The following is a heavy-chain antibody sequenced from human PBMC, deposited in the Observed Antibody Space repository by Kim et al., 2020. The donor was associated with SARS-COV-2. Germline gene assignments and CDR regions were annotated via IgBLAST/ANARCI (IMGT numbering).Heavy chain of an antibody. J-gene: IGHJ3*01. D-gene: IGHD5-12*01. Sequence: SETLSLTCTVTGASIGRGDYYWNWIRQFPGKGLEWIGYVSSSGTTYYSPSLKSRLTMTRDTSKNQFSLTLTSVTAADTAVYYCARAGIMATVVLILDAFDFWGGGTVVTVSS. CDR2: VSSSGTT. V-gene: IGHV4-30-4*01. CDR1: GASIGRGDYY. CDR3: ARAGIMATVVLILDAFDF.